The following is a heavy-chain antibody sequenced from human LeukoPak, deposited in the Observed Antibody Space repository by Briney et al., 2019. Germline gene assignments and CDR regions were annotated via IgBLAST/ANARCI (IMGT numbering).Heavy chain of an antibody. Sequence: GGSLRLSCAASGFTFSTYAMSWVRQAPGKGLEWVSAISNGGDSTYYADSVKGRFTISRDNSKNTLYLQMNSLRAEDTAEYYCAKVDGSSGWYGSDYWGQGTLVTVSS. CDR2: ISNGGDST. D-gene: IGHD6-19*01. V-gene: IGHV3-23*01. CDR1: GFTFSTYA. J-gene: IGHJ4*02. CDR3: AKVDGSSGWYGSDY.